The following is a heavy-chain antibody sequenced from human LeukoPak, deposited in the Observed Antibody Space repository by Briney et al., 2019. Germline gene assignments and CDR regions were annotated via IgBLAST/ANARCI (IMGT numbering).Heavy chain of an antibody. J-gene: IGHJ4*02. CDR2: ISGSGGST. CDR1: GFTFSSYA. D-gene: IGHD3-3*01. CDR3: ARDQRITIFGVVTEYYFDY. Sequence: GGSLRLSCAASGFTFSSYAMSWVRQAPGKGLEWVSAISGSGGSTYYADSVKGRFTISRDNSKNTLYLQMNSLRAEDTAVYYRARDQRITIFGVVTEYYFDYWGQGTLVTVSS. V-gene: IGHV3-23*01.